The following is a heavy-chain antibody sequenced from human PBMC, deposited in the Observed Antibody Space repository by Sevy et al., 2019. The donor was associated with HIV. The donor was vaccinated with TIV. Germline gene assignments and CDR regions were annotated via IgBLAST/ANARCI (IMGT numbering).Heavy chain of an antibody. V-gene: IGHV3-30*02. CDR2: IHNDGNKK. D-gene: IGHD6-13*01. CDR1: EFTFSFYA. Sequence: GGSLRLSCSASEFTFSFYAMHWVRQAPGKGLERVAFIHNDGNKKYYAESVKGRFTISRDNSKNTMYLQMNSLRVEDTAVYYCAKDLSNSLSGMDVWGQGTTVTVSS. CDR3: AKDLSNSLSGMDV. J-gene: IGHJ6*02.